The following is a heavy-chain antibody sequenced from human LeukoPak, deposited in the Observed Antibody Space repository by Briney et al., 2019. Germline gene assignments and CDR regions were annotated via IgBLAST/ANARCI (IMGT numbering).Heavy chain of an antibody. Sequence: TGGSLRLSCAASGFTFSSYAMSWVRQAPGKGLEWVSGTSGSGGSTYYAGSVKGRFTISRDNSKNTLYLQMNSLRAEDTAVYYCANHFGQWPMRSWFDPWGQGTLVTVSS. CDR2: TSGSGGST. J-gene: IGHJ5*02. V-gene: IGHV3-23*01. CDR1: GFTFSSYA. D-gene: IGHD6-19*01. CDR3: ANHFGQWPMRSWFDP.